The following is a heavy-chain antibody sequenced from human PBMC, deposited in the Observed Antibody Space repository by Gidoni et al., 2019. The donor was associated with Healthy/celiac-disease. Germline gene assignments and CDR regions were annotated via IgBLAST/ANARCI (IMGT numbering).Heavy chain of an antibody. J-gene: IGHJ6*02. V-gene: IGHV2-70*01. CDR2: IDWDDDK. D-gene: IGHD4-17*01. CDR1: GFSLSTSGMC. CDR3: ARIRTVTSRRSPYYYYYGMDV. Sequence: TLTLTCTFSGFSLSTSGMCVSWIRQPPGKALEWLALIDWDDDKYYSTSLKTRLTISKDTSKNQVVLTMTNMDPVDTATYYCARIRTVTSRRSPYYYYYGMDVWGQGTTVTVSS.